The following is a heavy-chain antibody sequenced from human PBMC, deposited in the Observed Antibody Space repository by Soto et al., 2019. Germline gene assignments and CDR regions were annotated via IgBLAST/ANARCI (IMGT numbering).Heavy chain of an antibody. CDR3: AKDLGPTYACGMDV. J-gene: IGHJ6*02. CDR2: ISYDGSNK. D-gene: IGHD3-16*01. V-gene: IGHV3-30*18. Sequence: QVQLVESGGGVVQPGRSLRLSCAASGFTFSSYGMHWVRQAPGKGLEWVAVISYDGSNKYYADSVKGRFTISRDNSKNTLYLQMNSLRAEDTAVYYCAKDLGPTYACGMDVWGQGTTVTVSS. CDR1: GFTFSSYG.